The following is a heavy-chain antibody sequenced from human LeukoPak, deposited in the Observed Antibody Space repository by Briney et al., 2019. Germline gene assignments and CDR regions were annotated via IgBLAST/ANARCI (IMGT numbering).Heavy chain of an antibody. CDR1: GYSFTTYW. J-gene: IGHJ4*02. CDR3: ARHNREYASDSPLDY. Sequence: GESLKTSCKGSGYSFTTYWIVWVRQMPGNRLEWMGIIYPGDSDTSYCPSFQGQVTISADKSISTAYLQWSSLMASDTAMYYCARHNREYASDSPLDYWGQGTLVTVSS. V-gene: IGHV5-51*01. D-gene: IGHD1-14*01. CDR2: IYPGDSDT.